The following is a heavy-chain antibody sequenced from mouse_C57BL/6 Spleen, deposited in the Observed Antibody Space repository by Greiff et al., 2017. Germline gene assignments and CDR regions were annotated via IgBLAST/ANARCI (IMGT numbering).Heavy chain of an antibody. Sequence: QVQLQQPGAELVRPGSSVKLSCKASGYTFTSYWMHWVKQRPIQGLEWIGNIDPSDSETHYNQKFKDKATLTVDKSSSTAYMQLSSLTSADSAVYYCARETAQANYFEYWGQGTTLTVSS. CDR3: ARETAQANYFEY. V-gene: IGHV1-52*01. CDR1: GYTFTSYW. CDR2: IDPSDSET. J-gene: IGHJ2*01. D-gene: IGHD3-2*02.